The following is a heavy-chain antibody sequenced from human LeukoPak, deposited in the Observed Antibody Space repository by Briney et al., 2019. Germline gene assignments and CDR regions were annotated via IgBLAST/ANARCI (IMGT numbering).Heavy chain of an antibody. CDR1: GGSISGVGYY. V-gene: IGHV4-31*03. D-gene: IGHD2-2*01. J-gene: IGHJ4*02. CDR2: IYYSGST. Sequence: SQTLSLTCTVSGGSISGVGYYWSWIRQHPGKGLEWLGHIYYSGSTYYKPSLKSRVTISVDTSRKHFSLRLNSVTAADAAVYYCASGVGSSTSCHFDCWGQGIVVIVSS. CDR3: ASGVGSSTSCHFDC.